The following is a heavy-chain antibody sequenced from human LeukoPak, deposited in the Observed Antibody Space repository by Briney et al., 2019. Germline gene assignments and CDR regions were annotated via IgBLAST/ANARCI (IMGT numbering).Heavy chain of an antibody. Sequence: QAGGSLRLSCVASGFTFSSYWMTWVRQAPGKGLEWVATIKPDGSDKYYVDSMKGRSTISRDNAKNSVSLQMNSLRVEDTAVYYCERDLDYWGRGTLVTVSS. J-gene: IGHJ4*02. CDR1: GFTFSSYW. V-gene: IGHV3-7*04. CDR2: IKPDGSDK. CDR3: ERDLDY.